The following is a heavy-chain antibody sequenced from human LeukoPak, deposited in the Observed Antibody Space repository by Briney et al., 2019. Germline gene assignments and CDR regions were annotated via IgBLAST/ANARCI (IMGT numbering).Heavy chain of an antibody. Sequence: SETLSLTCGVSGESFSGYYWTWVRQLPGKGLEWIGEINDSGSTYYNPSLKSRVTISVDTSKNQLSLNLSSVTAADTAVYYCARERTVPGYYYYMDVWGKGTTVTVSS. CDR1: GESFSGYY. CDR3: ARERTVPGYYYYMDV. D-gene: IGHD3-10*01. CDR2: INDSGST. V-gene: IGHV4-34*01. J-gene: IGHJ6*03.